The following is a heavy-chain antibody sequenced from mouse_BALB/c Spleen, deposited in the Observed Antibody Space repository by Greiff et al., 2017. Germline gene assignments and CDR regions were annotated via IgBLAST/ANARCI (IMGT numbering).Heavy chain of an antibody. J-gene: IGHJ4*01. D-gene: IGHD1-2*01. V-gene: IGHV5-9-3*01. CDR3: AREGERLRDMDY. CDR1: GFTFSSYA. CDR2: ISSGGSYT. Sequence: EVKVVESGGGLVKPGGSLKLSCAASGFTFSSYAMSWVRQTPEKRLEWVATISSGGSYTYYPDSVKGRFTISRDNAKNTLYMQMSSLRSEDTAMYYCAREGERLRDMDYWGQGTSVTVSS.